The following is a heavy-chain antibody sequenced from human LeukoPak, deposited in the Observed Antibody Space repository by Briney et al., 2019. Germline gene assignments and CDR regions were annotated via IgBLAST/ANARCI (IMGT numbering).Heavy chain of an antibody. Sequence: PGGSLRLSCAASGFTFSSYWMSWVRQAPGKGLEWVAVISYDGSNKYYADSVKGRFTISRDNSKNTLYLQMNSLRAEDTAVYYCAAGYCSSTSCYYYYYYGMDVWGQGTTVTVSS. CDR2: ISYDGSNK. CDR3: AAGYCSSTSCYYYYYYGMDV. D-gene: IGHD2-2*01. J-gene: IGHJ6*02. V-gene: IGHV3-30*03. CDR1: GFTFSSYW.